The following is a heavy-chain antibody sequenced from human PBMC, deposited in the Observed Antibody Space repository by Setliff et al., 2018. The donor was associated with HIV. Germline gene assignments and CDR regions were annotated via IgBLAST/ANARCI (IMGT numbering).Heavy chain of an antibody. D-gene: IGHD5-18*01. Sequence: SGGSLRLSCAPSEFTFSSYGMHWVRQAPGKGLEWVAFIRYDGSNKYYADSVKGRFTISRDNSKNTLYLQMNSLRAEDTAVYYCAKGIPEYYYYYYMDVWGKGTTVTVSS. CDR1: EFTFSSYG. CDR3: AKGIPEYYYYYYMDV. V-gene: IGHV3-30*02. J-gene: IGHJ6*03. CDR2: IRYDGSNK.